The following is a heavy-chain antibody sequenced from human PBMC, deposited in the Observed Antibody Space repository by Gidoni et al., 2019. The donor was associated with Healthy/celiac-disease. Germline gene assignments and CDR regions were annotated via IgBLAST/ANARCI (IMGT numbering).Heavy chain of an antibody. CDR3: ARERYDFWSGYPKNYYYYYMDV. CDR1: GFTFSSYG. Sequence: QVQLVESGGGVVQPGRSLRLSCAASGFTFSSYGMHWVGQAPGKGLEWVEVIWYDGSNKYYADSVKGRFTISRDNSKNTLYLQMNSLRAEDTAVYYCARERYDFWSGYPKNYYYYYMDVWGKGTTVTVSS. D-gene: IGHD3-3*01. V-gene: IGHV3-33*01. J-gene: IGHJ6*03. CDR2: IWYDGSNK.